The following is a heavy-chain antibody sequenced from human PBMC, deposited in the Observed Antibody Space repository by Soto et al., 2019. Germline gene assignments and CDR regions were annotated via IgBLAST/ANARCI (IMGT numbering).Heavy chain of an antibody. Sequence: EVQLVESGGGLVQPGGSLRLSCAASGLTFSSYDMHWVRQVTGKGLEWVSAIGAAGDTYYPDSVKGRFTISRENAKNSLYLQMKSLRAEDTAVDYCASGGWGSSWYEGGSRIDYWGQGALVTVSS. V-gene: IGHV3-13*01. CDR3: ASGGWGSSWYEGGSRIDY. CDR2: IGAAGDT. D-gene: IGHD6-13*01. CDR1: GLTFSSYD. J-gene: IGHJ4*02.